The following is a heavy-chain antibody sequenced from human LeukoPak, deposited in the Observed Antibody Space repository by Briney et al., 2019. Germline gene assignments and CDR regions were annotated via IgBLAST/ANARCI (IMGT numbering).Heavy chain of an antibody. V-gene: IGHV3-23*01. J-gene: IGHJ5*02. CDR3: AKDRGIAAAGTRFDP. D-gene: IGHD6-13*01. Sequence: PGRSLRLSCAASGFTFSSYAMSWVRQAPGKGLEWVSAISGSGGSTYYADSVKGWFTISRDNSKNTLYLQMNSLRAEDTAVYYCAKDRGIAAAGTRFDPWGQGTLVTVSS. CDR1: GFTFSSYA. CDR2: ISGSGGST.